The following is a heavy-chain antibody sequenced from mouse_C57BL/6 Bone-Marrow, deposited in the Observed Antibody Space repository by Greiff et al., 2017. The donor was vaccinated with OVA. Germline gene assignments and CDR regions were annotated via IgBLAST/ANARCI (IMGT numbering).Heavy chain of an antibody. CDR3: ANMVTTPSWYFDV. J-gene: IGHJ1*03. Sequence: QVHVKQPGAELVKPGASVKMSCKASGYTFTSYWITWVKQRPGQGLEWIGDIYPGSGSTNYNEKFKSKATLTVDTSSSTAYMQLSSLTSEDSAVYYGANMVTTPSWYFDVWGTGTTVTVSS. D-gene: IGHD2-2*01. V-gene: IGHV1-55*01. CDR1: GYTFTSYW. CDR2: IYPGSGST.